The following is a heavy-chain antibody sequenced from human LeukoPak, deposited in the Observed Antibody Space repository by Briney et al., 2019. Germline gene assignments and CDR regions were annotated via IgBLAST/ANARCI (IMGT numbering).Heavy chain of an antibody. V-gene: IGHV1-2*02. D-gene: IGHD3-9*01. Sequence: ASVKVSCKASGYTFTGYYMHWVRQASGQGLEWMGWINPNSGGTNYAQKFQGRVTMTRAPSISTAYMELSRLRSDDTAVYYCARDGILTGYYNVPNWFDPWGQGTLVTVSS. CDR2: INPNSGGT. CDR1: GYTFTGYY. CDR3: ARDGILTGYYNVPNWFDP. J-gene: IGHJ5*02.